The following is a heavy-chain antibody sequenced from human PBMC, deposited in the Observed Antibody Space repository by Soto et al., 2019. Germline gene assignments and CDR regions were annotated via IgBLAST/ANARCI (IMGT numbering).Heavy chain of an antibody. CDR1: GYSFTSYW. CDR3: ARRTSSRDYYYYMDV. V-gene: IGHV5-51*01. CDR2: IYPGDSDT. J-gene: IGHJ6*03. Sequence: GESLKISCKGSGYSFTSYWIGWVRQMPGKGLEWMGIIYPGDSDTRYSPSFQGQVTISADKSISTAYLQWSSLKASDTAMYYCARRTSSRDYYYYMDVWGKGTTVTVSS.